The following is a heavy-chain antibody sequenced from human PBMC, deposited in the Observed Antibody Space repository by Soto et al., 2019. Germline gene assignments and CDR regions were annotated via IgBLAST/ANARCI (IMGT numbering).Heavy chain of an antibody. J-gene: IGHJ4*02. CDR2: IYYSGST. Sequence: SLTCTVSGGSISSYYWSWIRQPPGKGLEWIGYIYYSGSTNYNPSLKSRVTISVDTSKNQFSLKLSSVTAADTAVYYCARGLGSTSLLTSYYFDYWGQGTLVTVSS. D-gene: IGHD2-2*01. CDR3: ARGLGSTSLLTSYYFDY. V-gene: IGHV4-59*01. CDR1: GGSISSYY.